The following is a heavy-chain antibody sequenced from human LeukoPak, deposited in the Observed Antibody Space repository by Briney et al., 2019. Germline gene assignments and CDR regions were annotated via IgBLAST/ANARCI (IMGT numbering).Heavy chain of an antibody. D-gene: IGHD1-14*01. CDR1: GFTFSSYA. CDR2: ISPSGST. J-gene: IGHJ5*02. CDR3: AGDHYLALKS. V-gene: IGHV4-34*01. Sequence: GSLRLSCAASGFTFSSYAMSWVRQAPGKGLEWIGEISPSGSTNYKTSLKSRVTISVDTSKNQFSLRLNSVTAADTAVYYCAGDHYLALKSWGQGTLVTVSS.